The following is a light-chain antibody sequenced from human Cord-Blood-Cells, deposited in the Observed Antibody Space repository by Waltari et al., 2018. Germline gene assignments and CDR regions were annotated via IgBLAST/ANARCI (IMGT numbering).Light chain of an antibody. J-gene: IGKJ2*03. CDR3: QQSYSTPPS. V-gene: IGKV1-39*01. CDR2: AAS. CDR1: QIISSY. Sequence: DIQMTPSPSSLSASVRDRVNITCRASQIISSYLNWYQQKPGKAPKLLIYAASSLQSGVPSRFSGSGSGTDFTLTISSLQPEDFATYYCQQSYSTPPSFGQGTKLEIK.